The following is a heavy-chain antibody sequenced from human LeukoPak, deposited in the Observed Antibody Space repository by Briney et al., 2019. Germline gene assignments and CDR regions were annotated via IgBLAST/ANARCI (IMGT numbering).Heavy chain of an antibody. CDR2: ISWNSGSI. D-gene: IGHD3-10*01. V-gene: IGHV3-9*01. CDR3: AKDRFSNYYYYYMDV. J-gene: IGHJ6*03. CDR1: GFTFDDHA. Sequence: PGGSLRLSCAASGFTFDDHAMHWVRQAPGKGLEWVSGISWNSGSIGYADSVKGRFTISRDDAKNSLYLQMNSLRAEDTALYYCAKDRFSNYYYYYMDVWGKGTTVTVSS.